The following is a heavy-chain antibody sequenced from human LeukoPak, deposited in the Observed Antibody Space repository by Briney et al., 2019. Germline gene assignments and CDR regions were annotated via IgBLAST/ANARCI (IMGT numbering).Heavy chain of an antibody. D-gene: IGHD6-19*01. Sequence: ASVKLSCKASGYTFTGYYMHWVRQAPGQGLEWMGWINPNRGGTNYAQKFQGRVTMTRDTSITTAYTDLSRLTYDDTAVYYCARQKWESSGWVEYWGQGTIVTVSS. CDR1: GYTFTGYY. CDR2: INPNRGGT. V-gene: IGHV1-2*02. J-gene: IGHJ4*02. CDR3: ARQKWESSGWVEY.